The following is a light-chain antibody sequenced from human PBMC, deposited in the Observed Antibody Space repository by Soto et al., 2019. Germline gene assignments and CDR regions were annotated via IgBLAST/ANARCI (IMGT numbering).Light chain of an antibody. J-gene: IGKJ1*01. Sequence: AIQMTQSPSSLSASVGDRVTITCRASQDIRTELGWYQQKPGKAPRLLIYGTFSLQSGVPSRFSGSGSGTDFTLNISSLQPDDFATYYCLQDLKYPRTFGQGTKVEVK. CDR2: GTF. CDR3: LQDLKYPRT. CDR1: QDIRTE. V-gene: IGKV1-6*01.